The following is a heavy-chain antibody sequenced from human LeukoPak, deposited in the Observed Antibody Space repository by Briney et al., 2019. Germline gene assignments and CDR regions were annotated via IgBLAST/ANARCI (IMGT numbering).Heavy chain of an antibody. CDR1: RFTVSSNY. CDR2: IYSAGNT. J-gene: IGHJ4*02. V-gene: IGHV3-53*04. CDR3: ARGGTPGYSSGRIDY. Sequence: GGSLRLSCVASRFTVSSNYVSWVRQAPGKGLEWVSVIYSAGNTYYADSVKGRFTISRHNSENTLYLHMNSLRVEDTAVYFCARGGTPGYSSGRIDYWGQGTLVTVSS. D-gene: IGHD6-19*01.